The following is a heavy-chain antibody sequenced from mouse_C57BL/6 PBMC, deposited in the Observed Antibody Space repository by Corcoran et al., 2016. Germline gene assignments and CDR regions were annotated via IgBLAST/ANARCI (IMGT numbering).Heavy chain of an antibody. CDR1: GYTFTDYY. CDR2: INPNNGGT. D-gene: IGHD2-5*01. CDR3: ARRESNWSMDY. J-gene: IGHJ4*01. V-gene: IGHV1-26*01. Sequence: EVQLQQSGPELVKPGASVKISCKASGYTFTDYYMNWVKQSHGKSLEWIGDINPNNGGTSYNQKFKGKATLTVDKSSSTDYMELRSLTSEDSAVYYCARRESNWSMDYWGQGTSVTVSS.